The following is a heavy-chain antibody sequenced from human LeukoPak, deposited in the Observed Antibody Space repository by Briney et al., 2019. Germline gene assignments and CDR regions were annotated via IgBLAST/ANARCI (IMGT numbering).Heavy chain of an antibody. CDR1: GGSVSSYY. D-gene: IGHD1-26*01. Sequence: SETLSLTCTVSGGSVSSYYWSWIRQPPGKGLEWIGYIYYTGNTNYNPSLKSRVTISVNTSKNQFSLKLTSVTAADTAVYFCARGYSATYGRFDPWGQGTLVTVSS. CDR3: ARGYSATYGRFDP. CDR2: IYYTGNT. J-gene: IGHJ5*02. V-gene: IGHV4-59*02.